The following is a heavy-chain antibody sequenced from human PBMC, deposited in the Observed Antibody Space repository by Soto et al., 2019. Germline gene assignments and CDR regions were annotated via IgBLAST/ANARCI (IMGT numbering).Heavy chain of an antibody. CDR1: GGSFSGYY. V-gene: IGHV4-34*01. Sequence: SETLSLTCAVYGGSFSGYYWSWIRQPPGKGLEWIGEINHSGSTYYNPSLKSRVTISVDTSKNQFSLKLSSVTAADTAVYYCARPTMTTASGWFDPWGQGTLVTVSS. D-gene: IGHD4-4*01. CDR3: ARPTMTTASGWFDP. CDR2: INHSGST. J-gene: IGHJ5*02.